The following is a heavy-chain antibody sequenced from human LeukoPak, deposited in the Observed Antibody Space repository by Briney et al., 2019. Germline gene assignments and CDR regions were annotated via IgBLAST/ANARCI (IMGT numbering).Heavy chain of an antibody. V-gene: IGHV3-20*04. D-gene: IGHD6-19*01. CDR2: INWNGGST. CDR1: GFTFDDYG. CDR3: ARLMTYSSGWAYYYYYMDV. J-gene: IGHJ6*03. Sequence: GGSLRLSCAASGFTFDDYGMSWVRQAPGKGLEWVCGINWNGGSTGYADPVKGRFTISRDNAKNSLYLQMNSLRAEDTALYYCARLMTYSSGWAYYYYYMDVWGKGTTVTVSS.